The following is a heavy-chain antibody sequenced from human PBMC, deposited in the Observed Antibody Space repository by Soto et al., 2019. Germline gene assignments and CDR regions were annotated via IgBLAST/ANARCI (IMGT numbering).Heavy chain of an antibody. V-gene: IGHV3-30-3*01. CDR3: ARDLGTRVRSSSWYQYYYYYYGMDV. D-gene: IGHD6-13*01. J-gene: IGHJ6*02. Sequence: GGSLRLSCAASGFTFSSYAMHWVSQAPGKGLEWVAVISYDGSNKYYADSVKGRFTISRDNSKNTLYLQMNSLRAEDTAVYYCARDLGTRVRSSSWYQYYYYYYGMDVWGQGTTVTVSS. CDR1: GFTFSSYA. CDR2: ISYDGSNK.